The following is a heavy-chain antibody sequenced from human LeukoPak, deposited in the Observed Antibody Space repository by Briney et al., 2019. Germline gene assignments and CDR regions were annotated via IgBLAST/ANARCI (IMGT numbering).Heavy chain of an antibody. CDR2: IWYDGSNK. CDR1: AFTFSTYA. CDR3: ARAEKIAVAGMGYYFDY. V-gene: IGHV3-33*08. D-gene: IGHD6-19*01. J-gene: IGHJ4*02. Sequence: GGSLRLSCAASAFTFSTYAMSWVRQAPGKGLEWVAVIWYDGSNKYYADSVKGRFTISRDNSKNTLYLQMNSLRAEDTAVYYCARAEKIAVAGMGYYFDYWGQGTLVTVSS.